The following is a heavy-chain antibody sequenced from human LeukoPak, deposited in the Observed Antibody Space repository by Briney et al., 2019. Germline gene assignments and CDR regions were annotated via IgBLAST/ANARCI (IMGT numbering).Heavy chain of an antibody. J-gene: IGHJ4*02. CDR3: ARDRQQLGSEIDY. D-gene: IGHD6-13*01. V-gene: IGHV3-21*01. Sequence: PGGSLRLSCAASGFTFSSFSMNWVRQAPGKGLEWASSISSGGRYIFYADSVKGRFTISRDNAKNSLHLQMNSLRAEDTAEYYCARDRQQLGSEIDYWGQGTLVTVSS. CDR1: GFTFSSFS. CDR2: ISSGGRYI.